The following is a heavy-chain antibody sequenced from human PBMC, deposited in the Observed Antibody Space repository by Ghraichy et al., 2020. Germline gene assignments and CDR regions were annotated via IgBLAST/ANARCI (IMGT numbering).Heavy chain of an antibody. CDR3: AMDFIAAGADDI. V-gene: IGHV3-74*01. D-gene: IGHD6-13*01. CDR2: INSDGSST. J-gene: IGHJ3*02. Sequence: GSLRLSCAASGFTFSSYWMHWVRQAPGKGLVWVSRINSDGSSTSYADSVKGRFTISRDNAKNTLYLQMNSLRAEDTAVYYCAMDFIAAGADDIWSQGTMVTVSS. CDR1: GFTFSSYW.